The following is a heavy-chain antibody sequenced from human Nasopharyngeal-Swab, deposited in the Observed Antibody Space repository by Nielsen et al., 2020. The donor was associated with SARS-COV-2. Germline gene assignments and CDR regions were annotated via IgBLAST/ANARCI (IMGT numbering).Heavy chain of an antibody. CDR1: GGSFSGCY. Sequence: SETLSLTCAVYGGSFSGCYWSWIRQPPGKGLEWIGEINHSGSTNYNPSLKSRVTISVDTSKNQFSLELSSVTAADTAVYYCARDLVDSSLSHYGMDVWGQGTTVTVSS. D-gene: IGHD6-6*01. J-gene: IGHJ6*02. CDR2: INHSGST. V-gene: IGHV4-34*01. CDR3: ARDLVDSSLSHYGMDV.